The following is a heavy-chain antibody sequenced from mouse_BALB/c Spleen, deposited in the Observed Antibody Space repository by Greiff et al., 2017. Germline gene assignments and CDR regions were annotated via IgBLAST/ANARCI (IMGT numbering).Heavy chain of an antibody. Sequence: LMESGPGLVKPSQSLSLTCSVTGYSITSGYYWNWIRQFPGNKLEWMGYISYDGSNNYNPSLKNRISITRDTSKNQFFLKLNSVTTEDTATYYCARVVSDGYFDVWGAGTTVTVSS. CDR3: ARVVSDGYFDV. D-gene: IGHD6-2*01. V-gene: IGHV3-6*02. CDR2: ISYDGSN. J-gene: IGHJ1*01. CDR1: GYSITSGYY.